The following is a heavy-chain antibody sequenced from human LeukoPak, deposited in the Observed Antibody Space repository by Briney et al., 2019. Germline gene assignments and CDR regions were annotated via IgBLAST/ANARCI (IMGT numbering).Heavy chain of an antibody. CDR1: GFTFSSYG. CDR3: ARDESDSSGSDY. CDR2: IWYDGSNK. J-gene: IGHJ4*02. D-gene: IGHD3-22*01. V-gene: IGHV3-33*01. Sequence: PGGSLRLSCAASGFTFSSYGMHWVRQAPGKGLEWVAVIWYDGSNKYYADSVKGRFTISRDNSKNTLYLQMNSLRAEDTAVYYCARDESDSSGSDYWGQGTLVTVSS.